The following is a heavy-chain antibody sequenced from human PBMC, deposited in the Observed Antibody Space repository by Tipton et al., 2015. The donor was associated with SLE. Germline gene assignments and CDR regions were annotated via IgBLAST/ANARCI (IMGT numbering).Heavy chain of an antibody. J-gene: IGHJ5*02. Sequence: QSGPEVKKPGASVKISCKSSGYTFTTYAFSWMRQAPGQGLEWIGWISPNNGDTYYSQNLQDRVTMTTDSSTRTAYLELRSLRSDDTAVYYCAAVDEHYYDSRAEFDPWGQGTLVTVSS. CDR3: AAVDEHYYDSRAEFDP. V-gene: IGHV1-18*01. CDR2: ISPNNGDT. CDR1: GYTFTTYA. D-gene: IGHD3-22*01.